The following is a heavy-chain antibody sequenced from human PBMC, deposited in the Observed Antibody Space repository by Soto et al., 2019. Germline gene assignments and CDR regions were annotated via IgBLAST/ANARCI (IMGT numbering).Heavy chain of an antibody. CDR2: IYPGDSDS. CDR3: ARHGFYGDYASNYFDP. Sequence: EVQLVQSGAEVRKPGESLKISCEGFGYNFVTHWIAWVRQMPGKGLEYMGIIYPGDSDSRYSPSFQGQVTFSADKSISTVYLQWNSLQASDTAIYYCARHGFYGDYASNYFDPWGQGTLVTVSS. J-gene: IGHJ5*02. D-gene: IGHD4-17*01. V-gene: IGHV5-51*01. CDR1: GYNFVTHW.